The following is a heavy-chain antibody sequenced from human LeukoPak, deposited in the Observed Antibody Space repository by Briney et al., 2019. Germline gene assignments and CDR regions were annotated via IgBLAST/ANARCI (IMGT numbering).Heavy chain of an antibody. CDR2: IYTSGST. CDR1: GGSVSSYY. Sequence: SETLSLTCNFSGGSVSSYYWSWIRQPAGQGLEWIGRIYTSGSTNYNPSLKSRVTMSVDTFKNQFSLKLSSVTAADTAVYYCARDRYYYDSSGFYIFDYWGQGTLVTVSS. CDR3: ARDRYYYDSSGFYIFDY. J-gene: IGHJ4*02. V-gene: IGHV4-4*07. D-gene: IGHD3-22*01.